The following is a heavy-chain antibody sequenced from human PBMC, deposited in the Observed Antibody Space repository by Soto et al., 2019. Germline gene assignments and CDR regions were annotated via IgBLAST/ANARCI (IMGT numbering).Heavy chain of an antibody. CDR2: ISKSDYT. CDR1: GFAFNNYG. J-gene: IGHJ4*02. Sequence: GGSLRLSCTVSGFAFNNYGINWVRQAPGKGLEWVSSISKSDYTYYSDSVKGRFTISRDNAKNSVSLQMNTLRVEDTAVYYCAREDSIIIPAVSDFWGQGTPVTVSS. V-gene: IGHV3-21*01. CDR3: AREDSIIIPAVSDF. D-gene: IGHD2-2*01.